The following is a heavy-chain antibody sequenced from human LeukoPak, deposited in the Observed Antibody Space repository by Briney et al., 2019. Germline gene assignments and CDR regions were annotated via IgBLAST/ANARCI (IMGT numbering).Heavy chain of an antibody. J-gene: IGHJ6*03. Sequence: QPGGSLRLSCAASGFTFSSYWMHWVRQAPGKGLVWVSRINSDGSSTSYADSVKGRFTISRDNAKNTLYLQMNSLRAEDTAVYYSARDRYYYYYMDVWGKGTTVTVSS. CDR2: INSDGSST. V-gene: IGHV3-74*01. CDR1: GFTFSSYW. CDR3: ARDRYYYYYMDV.